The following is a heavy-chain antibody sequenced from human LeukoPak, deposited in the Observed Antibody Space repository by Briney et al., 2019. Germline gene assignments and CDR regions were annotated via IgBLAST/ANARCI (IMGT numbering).Heavy chain of an antibody. CDR3: ATLRIVGATYFDY. Sequence: SETLSLTCTVSGGSISSSSYYWGWIRQPPGKGPEWIGSIYYSGSTYYNPSLKSRVTTSVDTSKNQFSLKLSSVTAADTAVYYCATLRIVGATYFDYWGQGTLVTVSS. V-gene: IGHV4-39*01. D-gene: IGHD1-26*01. CDR1: GGSISSSSYY. CDR2: IYYSGST. J-gene: IGHJ4*02.